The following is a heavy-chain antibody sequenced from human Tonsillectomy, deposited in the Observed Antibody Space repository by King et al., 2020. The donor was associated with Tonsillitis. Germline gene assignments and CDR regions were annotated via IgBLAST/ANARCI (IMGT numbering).Heavy chain of an antibody. V-gene: IGHV4-59*01. CDR2: IYYSGST. J-gene: IGHJ3*02. D-gene: IGHD3-16*02. CDR3: AGEPDYDSLWGSYRSTADAFDI. CDR1: GGSISSYY. Sequence: QLQESGPGLVKPSETLSLTCTVSGGSISSYYWSWIRQPPGKGLEWIGYIYYSGSTNYNPSLKSRVTISVDTSQNQFSLKLRSVTAADTAVYYWAGEPDYDSLWGSYRSTADAFDIWGQGTMVTVSS.